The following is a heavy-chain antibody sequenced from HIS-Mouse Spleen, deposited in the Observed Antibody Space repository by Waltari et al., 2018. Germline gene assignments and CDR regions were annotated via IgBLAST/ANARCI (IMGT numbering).Heavy chain of an antibody. CDR3: ARVTILWGSSTPRNYFDY. J-gene: IGHJ4*02. CDR2: IYYSGST. Sequence: QVQLQESGPGLVKPSQTLSLTCTVSGGSISSGGYYWSCIRQHPGKGLEWIGYIYYSGSTYYNPSLKSRVTISVDTSKNQFSLKLSSVTAADTAVYYCARVTILWGSSTPRNYFDYWGQGTLVTVSS. CDR1: GGSISSGGYY. D-gene: IGHD3-16*01. V-gene: IGHV4-31*03.